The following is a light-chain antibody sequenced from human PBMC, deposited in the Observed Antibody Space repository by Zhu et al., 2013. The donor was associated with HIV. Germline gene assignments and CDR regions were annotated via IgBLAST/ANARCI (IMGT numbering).Light chain of an antibody. CDR3: QQYNNLWT. V-gene: IGKV1-5*03. CDR1: QSISNL. CDR2: RAS. Sequence: DIQMTQSPSTLSASVGGRVTITCRANQSISNLLAWYQQKPGKAPKLLIYRASGLQSGVPSRFSGSGSGTHFTLTIRSLQPDDFAIYYCQQYNNLWTFGQGTKVEIK. J-gene: IGKJ1*01.